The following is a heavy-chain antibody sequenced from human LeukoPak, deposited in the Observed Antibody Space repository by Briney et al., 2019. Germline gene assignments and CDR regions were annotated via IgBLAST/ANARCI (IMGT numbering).Heavy chain of an antibody. CDR3: ARSGIQTGYRFFY. CDR1: GYSISSGYY. CDR2: IYHSGST. D-gene: IGHD5-18*01. Sequence: SETLSLTCTVSGYSISSGYYWGWIRQPPGKGLEWIGSIYHSGSTYYNPSLKSRVTMSVDTSKNQFSLKLSSVTAADTAVYYCARSGIQTGYRFFYWGQGTLVTVSS. J-gene: IGHJ4*02. V-gene: IGHV4-38-2*02.